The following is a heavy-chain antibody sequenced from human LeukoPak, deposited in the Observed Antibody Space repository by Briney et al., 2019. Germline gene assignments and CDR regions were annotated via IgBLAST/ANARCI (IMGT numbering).Heavy chain of an antibody. Sequence: PGGSLRLSCAASGYIVSSNYMSWVRQAPGKGLEWVSVIYRGGSTYYADSVKGRFTISRDSSKNTLYLQMNSLRAEDTAVYYCARVKGGYSYGPVDYWGQGTLVTVSS. D-gene: IGHD5-18*01. CDR3: ARVKGGYSYGPVDY. CDR2: IYRGGST. V-gene: IGHV3-53*01. CDR1: GYIVSSNY. J-gene: IGHJ4*02.